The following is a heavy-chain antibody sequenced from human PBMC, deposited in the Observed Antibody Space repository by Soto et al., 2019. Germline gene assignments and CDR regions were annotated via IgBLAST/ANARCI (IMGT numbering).Heavy chain of an antibody. V-gene: IGHV3-23*01. CDR3: AKGGVPAAPTEYGMDV. D-gene: IGHD2-2*01. J-gene: IGHJ6*02. CDR2: ISGSGGST. Sequence: GGSLRLSCAASGFTFSSYAMSWVRQAPGKGLEWVSAISGSGGSTYYADSVKGRFTISRDNSKNTLYLQMNSLRAEDTAVYYCAKGGVPAAPTEYGMDVWGQGTTVTVSS. CDR1: GFTFSSYA.